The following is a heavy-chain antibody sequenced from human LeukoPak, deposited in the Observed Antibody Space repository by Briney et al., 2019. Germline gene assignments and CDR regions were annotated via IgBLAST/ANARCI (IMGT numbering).Heavy chain of an antibody. J-gene: IGHJ4*02. CDR1: GCSISGYY. Sequence: SETLSLTCTASGCSISGYYWSWIRQPPGEGLEWIGYIYYSGSTNYNPSLKGRVTISVDTPKNQFSLKLSSVTAADTAVYFCARDGGSGSYYRFDSWGQGTLVTVSS. CDR3: ARDGGSGSYYRFDS. CDR2: IYYSGST. V-gene: IGHV4-59*01. D-gene: IGHD3-10*01.